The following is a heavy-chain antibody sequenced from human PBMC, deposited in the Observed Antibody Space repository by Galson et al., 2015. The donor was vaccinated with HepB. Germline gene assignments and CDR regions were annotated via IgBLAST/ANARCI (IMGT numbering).Heavy chain of an antibody. V-gene: IGHV3-30*04. CDR3: GGVPPSSGYYVGD. D-gene: IGHD6-19*01. CDR1: GVVFSRCA. CDR2: ISYDGSDK. J-gene: IGHJ4*02. Sequence: SLRLSCAASGVVFSRCAMHWVRQAPGKGLEWVAVISYDGSDKYYADFVKGRFTISRDNSKNTLYLQMNGLEIDDTAVYYCGGVPPSSGYYVGDWGPGTLVTVSS.